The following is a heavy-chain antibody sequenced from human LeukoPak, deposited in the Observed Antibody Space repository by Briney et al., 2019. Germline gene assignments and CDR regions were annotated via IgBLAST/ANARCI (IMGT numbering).Heavy chain of an antibody. D-gene: IGHD2-2*02. CDR1: GFTFSSYW. V-gene: IGHV3-7*03. CDR3: AKSTERLLYSLEIDY. CDR2: IKQDGSEK. Sequence: GGSLRLSCAASGFTFSSYWMSWVRQAPGKGLEWVANIKQDGSEKYYVDSVKGRFTISRDNSKNTLYLQMNSLRAEDTAVYYCAKSTERLLYSLEIDYWGQGTLVTVSS. J-gene: IGHJ4*02.